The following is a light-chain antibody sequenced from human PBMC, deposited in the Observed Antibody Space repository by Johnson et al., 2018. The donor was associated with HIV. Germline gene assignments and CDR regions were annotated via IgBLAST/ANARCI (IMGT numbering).Light chain of an antibody. CDR2: ENN. CDR3: GTWDSSLGASYV. V-gene: IGLV1-51*02. CDR1: SPNIGNNY. J-gene: IGLJ1*01. Sequence: QSVLTQPPSVSAAPEQKVTISCSGNSPNIGNNYVSWYQQVPGTAPKLLIYENNERPSGITDRFSGSRSGTSATLGITGLQTGDEADYYCGTWDSSLGASYVFGTGTKVTVL.